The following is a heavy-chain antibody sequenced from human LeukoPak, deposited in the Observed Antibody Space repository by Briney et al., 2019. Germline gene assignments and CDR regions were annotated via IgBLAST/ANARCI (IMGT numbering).Heavy chain of an antibody. J-gene: IGHJ3*02. CDR1: GFTFSSYS. CDR2: ISSSSSYI. Sequence: GSLRLSCAASGFTFSSYSMNWVRQAPGKGLEWVSSISSSSSYIYYADSVKGRFTISRDNAKNSLYLQMNSLRAEDTAVYYCARCGGGDCYSGSSFDIWGQGTMVTVSS. CDR3: ARCGGGDCYSGSSFDI. D-gene: IGHD2-21*02. V-gene: IGHV3-21*01.